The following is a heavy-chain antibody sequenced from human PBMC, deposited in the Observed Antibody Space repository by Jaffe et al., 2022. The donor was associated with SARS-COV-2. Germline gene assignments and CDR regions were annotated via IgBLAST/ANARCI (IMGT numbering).Heavy chain of an antibody. Sequence: QVQLQQSGPGLVKPSQTLSLTCAISGDSVSSNSAAWNWIRQSPSRGLEWLGRTYYRSKWYNDYAVSVKSRITINPDTSKNQFSLQLNSVTPEDTAVYYCARDPYCSGGSCHTKDTAMVIVPIGYFDYWGQGTLVTVSS. CDR3: ARDPYCSGGSCHTKDTAMVIVPIGYFDY. CDR1: GDSVSSNSAA. D-gene: IGHD2-15*01. J-gene: IGHJ4*02. V-gene: IGHV6-1*01. CDR2: TYYRSKWYN.